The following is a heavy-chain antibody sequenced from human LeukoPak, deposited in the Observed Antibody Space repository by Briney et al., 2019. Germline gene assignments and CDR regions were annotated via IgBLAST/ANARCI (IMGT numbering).Heavy chain of an antibody. J-gene: IGHJ4*02. CDR2: ISTSGGIT. CDR1: GFTFSSYA. V-gene: IGHV3-23*01. Sequence: GGSLRLSCATSGFTFSSYAMSWVRQAPGKGLKWVSGISTSGGITYYEDSVRGRFTISRDNSKNTLYLQMNSLRAEDTAVYSCAKDVFSHSNSWYYFDFWGQGTLVTVSS. CDR3: AKDVFSHSNSWYYFDF. D-gene: IGHD2-2*01.